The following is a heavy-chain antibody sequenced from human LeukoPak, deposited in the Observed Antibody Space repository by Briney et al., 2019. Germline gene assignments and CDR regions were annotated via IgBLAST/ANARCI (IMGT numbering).Heavy chain of an antibody. CDR3: ARARELLWFGRSAFDI. J-gene: IGHJ3*02. V-gene: IGHV3-48*01. Sequence: PGGSLRLSCAASGFTFSSYSMNWVRQAPGKGLEWVSYISSSSSTIYYADSVKGRFTISRDNAKNSLYLQMNSLRAEDTAVYYCARARELLWFGRSAFDIWGQGTMVTVSS. D-gene: IGHD3-10*01. CDR1: GFTFSSYS. CDR2: ISSSSSTI.